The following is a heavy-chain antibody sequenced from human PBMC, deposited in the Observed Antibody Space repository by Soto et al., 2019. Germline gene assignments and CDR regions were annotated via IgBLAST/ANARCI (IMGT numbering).Heavy chain of an antibody. D-gene: IGHD1-1*01. CDR2: IRSKANSYAT. CDR1: GFTFSGSA. V-gene: IGHV3-73*02. Sequence: EVQLVESGGGLVQPGGSLKLSCAASGFTFSGSAMNWVRQASGKGLEWVGRIRSKANSYATAYATSVKGRFTISRDESKNTAYLEMNSLKTEDTAVYYCPRYSAGTGNYWGQGTLVTVSS. CDR3: PRYSAGTGNY. J-gene: IGHJ4*02.